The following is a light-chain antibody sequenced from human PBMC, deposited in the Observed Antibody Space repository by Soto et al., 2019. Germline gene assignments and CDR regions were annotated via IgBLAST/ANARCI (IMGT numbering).Light chain of an antibody. J-gene: IGKJ5*01. CDR2: DTS. Sequence: EVVMKQSPATLSGSPGEGATLSCRASQGIGDTLAWYQHKPGQTPRLLIYDTSTRATGVPARFSGTGSETDFTLTISGLQSEDSAVYFCQQYNNWPYSFGQGTRLEIK. V-gene: IGKV3-15*01. CDR1: QGIGDT. CDR3: QQYNNWPYS.